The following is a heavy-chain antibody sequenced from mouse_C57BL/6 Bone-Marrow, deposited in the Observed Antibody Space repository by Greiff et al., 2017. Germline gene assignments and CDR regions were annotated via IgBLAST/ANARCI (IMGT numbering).Heavy chain of an antibody. CDR2: IDPNSGGT. D-gene: IGHD1-1*01. Sequence: QVQLQQSGAELVKPGASVKLSCKASGYTFTSYWMHWVKQRPGRGLEWIGRIDPNSGGTKYNEKFKSKAALTVDKPSSTAYMQLSSLTSEDSAVYYCARRAFHYYGSSYYYAMDYWGQGTSVTVSS. CDR1: GYTFTSYW. V-gene: IGHV1-72*01. J-gene: IGHJ4*01. CDR3: ARRAFHYYGSSYYYAMDY.